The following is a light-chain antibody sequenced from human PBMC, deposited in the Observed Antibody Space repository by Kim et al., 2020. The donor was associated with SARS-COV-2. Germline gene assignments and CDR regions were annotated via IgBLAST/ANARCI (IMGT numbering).Light chain of an antibody. CDR2: EDN. Sequence: NFMLTQPHSVSESPGKTVTISCTRSSGSIASNYVQWYQQRPGSAPTTVIYEDNQRPPGVPDRFSGSIDSSSNSASLTISGLKTEDEADYYCQSYDSSNQGEFGGGTQLTVL. J-gene: IGLJ3*02. CDR1: SGSIASNY. V-gene: IGLV6-57*04. CDR3: QSYDSSNQGE.